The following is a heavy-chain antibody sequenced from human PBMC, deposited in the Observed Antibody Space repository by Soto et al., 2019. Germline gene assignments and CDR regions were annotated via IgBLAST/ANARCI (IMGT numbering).Heavy chain of an antibody. D-gene: IGHD4-17*01. CDR1: GGSISSGDYY. CDR2: IYYSGST. CDR3: ARGVGDYGPASTEFVY. Sequence: QVQLQESGPGLVKPSQTLSLTCTVSGGSISSGDYYWSWIRQPPGKGLEWIGYIYYSGSTYYNPSLKSRVTISVETSKNQFSLKLSSVTAADTAVYYCARGVGDYGPASTEFVYWGQGTLVTVSS. V-gene: IGHV4-30-4*01. J-gene: IGHJ4*02.